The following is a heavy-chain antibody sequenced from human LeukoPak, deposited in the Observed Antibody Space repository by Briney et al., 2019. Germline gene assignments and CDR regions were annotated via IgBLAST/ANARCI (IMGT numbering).Heavy chain of an antibody. Sequence: PGGSLRLSCAVSGLSLSSYAFHWVRQAPGKGLEWVAVIRHDETKEYYADSVQGRFTISRDTSKTTLYLQMNSLRAEDTAVYYCAKEYTPSSPLGELDSWGQGTLVTVSS. J-gene: IGHJ4*02. CDR3: AKEYTPSSPLGELDS. CDR2: IRHDETKE. CDR1: GLSLSSYA. D-gene: IGHD6-6*01. V-gene: IGHV3-33*06.